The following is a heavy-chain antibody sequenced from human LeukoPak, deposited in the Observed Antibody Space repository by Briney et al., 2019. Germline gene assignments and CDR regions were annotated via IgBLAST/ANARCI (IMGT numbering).Heavy chain of an antibody. CDR3: ARGTSQGYCGGGDCYGAFDI. Sequence: GGSLRLSCAASGFTFSSNGMHWVRQAPGKGLEWVAVISYDGSNKYYADSVKGRFTISRDNSKNTVYLQMNSLRVEDTAVYYCARGTSQGYCGGGDCYGAFDIWGQGTMVTVSS. J-gene: IGHJ3*02. V-gene: IGHV3-30*19. CDR1: GFTFSSNG. D-gene: IGHD2-15*01. CDR2: ISYDGSNK.